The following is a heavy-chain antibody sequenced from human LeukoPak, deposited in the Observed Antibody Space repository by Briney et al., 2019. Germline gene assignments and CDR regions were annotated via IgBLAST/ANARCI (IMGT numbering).Heavy chain of an antibody. CDR2: ISFDGGNT. Sequence: GGSLRLSCAASKFTFSSFAIHWVRQAPGKGLEWVALISFDGGNTPYADSVKGRFTISRDNSKNTLYLQMNSLRAEDTAVYYCARDDAFDIWGQGTMVTVSS. V-gene: IGHV3-30*04. J-gene: IGHJ3*02. CDR1: KFTFSSFA. CDR3: ARDDAFDI.